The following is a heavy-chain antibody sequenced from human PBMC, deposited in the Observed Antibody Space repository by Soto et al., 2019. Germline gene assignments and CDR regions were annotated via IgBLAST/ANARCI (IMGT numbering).Heavy chain of an antibody. Sequence: ASVKVSCKASGYTFTSYAMHWVRQAPGQRLEWMGWINAGNGNTKYSQKFQGRVTITRDTSASTAYMELSSLRSEDTAVYYCARARRTVSYIVVVPAATWFDPWGQGTLVTVSS. D-gene: IGHD2-2*01. J-gene: IGHJ5*02. CDR3: ARARRTVSYIVVVPAATWFDP. CDR2: INAGNGNT. CDR1: GYTFTSYA. V-gene: IGHV1-3*01.